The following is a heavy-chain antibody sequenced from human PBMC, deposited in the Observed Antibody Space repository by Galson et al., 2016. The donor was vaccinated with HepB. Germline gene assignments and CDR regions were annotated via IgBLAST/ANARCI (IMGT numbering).Heavy chain of an antibody. Sequence: SVKVSCKASGYHFIPYNMHLVRQAPGQGLEWMGMTHTNVGTTTYAQKFQGRVTMTWDTSRNTVYMELSSLRSEDSAVYFCARDSWGADYWGQGTLVTVSS. D-gene: IGHD1-26*01. CDR3: ARDSWGADY. V-gene: IGHV1-46*01. J-gene: IGHJ4*02. CDR1: GYHFIPYN. CDR2: THTNVGTT.